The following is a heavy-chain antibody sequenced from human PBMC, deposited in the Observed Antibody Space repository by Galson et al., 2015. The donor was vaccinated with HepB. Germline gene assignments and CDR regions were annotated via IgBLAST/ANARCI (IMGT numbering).Heavy chain of an antibody. CDR2: IYWDDDK. D-gene: IGHD3-3*01. Sequence: PALVKPTQTLTLTCTFSGFSLSTSGVGVGWIRQPPGKALEWLALIYWDDDKRYSPSLKSRLTITKDTSKNQVVLTMTNMDPVDTATYYCAHYTLLERFLEWLMGPDPWGQGTLVTVSS. CDR1: GFSLSTSGVG. CDR3: AHYTLLERFLEWLMGPDP. V-gene: IGHV2-5*02. J-gene: IGHJ5*02.